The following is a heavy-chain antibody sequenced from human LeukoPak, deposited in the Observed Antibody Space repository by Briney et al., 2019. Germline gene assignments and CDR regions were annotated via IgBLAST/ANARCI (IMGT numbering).Heavy chain of an antibody. J-gene: IGHJ4*02. CDR1: GFTFSSYA. Sequence: LPGGSLRLSCAASGFTFSSYAMSWVRQAPGKGLEWVSAISGSGGSTYYADSVKGRFTISRDNSKNTLYLQMNSLRAEDTAVYYCAKDRDSSGYYLSYFDYWGQGTLVTVPS. CDR2: ISGSGGST. CDR3: AKDRDSSGYYLSYFDY. V-gene: IGHV3-23*01. D-gene: IGHD3-22*01.